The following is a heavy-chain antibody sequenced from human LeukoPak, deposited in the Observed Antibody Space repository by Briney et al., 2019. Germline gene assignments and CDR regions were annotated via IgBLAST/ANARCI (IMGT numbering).Heavy chain of an antibody. Sequence: SETLSLSCAVYGGSFSDYYWSWIRQPPGKGLEWIGEINHSGSTDYNPSLKSRVTISVDTSKHQFSLKVSFVTAADTALYYCARRVVPATIDYWGQGSLVTVSS. J-gene: IGHJ4*02. D-gene: IGHD2-2*01. CDR3: ARRVVPATIDY. CDR2: INHSGST. V-gene: IGHV4-34*01. CDR1: GGSFSDYY.